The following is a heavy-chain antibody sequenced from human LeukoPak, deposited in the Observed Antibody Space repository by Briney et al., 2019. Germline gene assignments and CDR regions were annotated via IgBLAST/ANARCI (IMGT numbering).Heavy chain of an antibody. CDR2: IYDSGST. CDR3: ARAVFGAFDI. CDR1: GGSIRSSYYY. V-gene: IGHV4-39*01. Sequence: PSETLSLTCTVSGGSIRSSYYYWGWIRQPPGKGLEWLGSIYDSGSTYYNPSLKSRVTISVDTSKNQFSLKLNSVTAADTAVYYCARAVFGAFDIWGQGTMVTVSS. J-gene: IGHJ3*02. D-gene: IGHD3-3*01.